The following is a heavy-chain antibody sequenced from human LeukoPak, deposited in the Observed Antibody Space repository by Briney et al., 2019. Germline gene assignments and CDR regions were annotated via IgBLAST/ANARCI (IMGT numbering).Heavy chain of an antibody. CDR3: ARQPSRVLLWFGELLGRGYYFDY. Sequence: SETLSLTCTVSGGSISSGSYYWSWIRQPAGKGLEWIGRIYTSGSTNYNPSLKSRVTISVDTSKNQFSLKLSSVTAADTAVYYCARQPSRVLLWFGELLGRGYYFDYWGQGTLVTVSS. CDR2: IYTSGST. V-gene: IGHV4-61*02. D-gene: IGHD3-10*01. J-gene: IGHJ4*02. CDR1: GGSISSGSYY.